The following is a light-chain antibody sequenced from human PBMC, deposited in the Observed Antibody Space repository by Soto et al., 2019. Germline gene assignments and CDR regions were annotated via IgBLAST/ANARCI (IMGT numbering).Light chain of an antibody. CDR1: QSVSSN. V-gene: IGKV3-20*01. CDR2: GAS. CDR3: QQYGSSIT. Sequence: EIVMTQSPATLSVSPGERATLSCRASQSVSSNLAWYQQKPGQAPRLLISGASSRATGIPDRFSGSGSGTDFTLTISRLEPEDFAVYYCQQYGSSITFGQGTKVDI. J-gene: IGKJ1*01.